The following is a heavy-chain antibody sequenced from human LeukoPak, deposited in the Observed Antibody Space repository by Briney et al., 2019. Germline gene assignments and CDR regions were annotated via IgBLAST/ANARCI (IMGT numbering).Heavy chain of an antibody. CDR2: ISYDGSNK. J-gene: IGHJ4*02. CDR3: ASPSQQLVTWWFDY. D-gene: IGHD6-13*01. CDR1: GFTFSSYA. V-gene: IGHV3-30-3*01. Sequence: GGSLRLSCAASGFTFSSYAMHWVRQAPGKGLEWVAVISYDGSNKYYADSVKGRFTISRDNSKNTLYLQMNSLRAEDTAVYYCASPSQQLVTWWFDYWGQGTLVTVSS.